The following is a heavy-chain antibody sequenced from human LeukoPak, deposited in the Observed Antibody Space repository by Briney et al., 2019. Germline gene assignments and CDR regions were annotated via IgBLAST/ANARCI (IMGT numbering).Heavy chain of an antibody. D-gene: IGHD4-23*01. Sequence: GGSLRLSCAASGFTFSSYGMHWVRQVPGKGLEWVAVIWYDGSNKYYADSVKGRFTISRDNSKNTLYLQMNSLRAEDTAVYYCASTVVTPDAFDIWGQGTMVTVSS. CDR1: GFTFSSYG. CDR3: ASTVVTPDAFDI. CDR2: IWYDGSNK. V-gene: IGHV3-33*01. J-gene: IGHJ3*02.